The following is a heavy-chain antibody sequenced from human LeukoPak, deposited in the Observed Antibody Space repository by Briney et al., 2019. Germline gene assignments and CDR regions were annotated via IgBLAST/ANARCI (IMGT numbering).Heavy chain of an antibody. V-gene: IGHV3-48*04. CDR1: GFTFSSYA. J-gene: IGHJ4*02. CDR2: ISSSGSTI. CDR3: ARGHYYDSSGSLDY. D-gene: IGHD3-22*01. Sequence: GRSLRLSCAASGFTFSSYAMHWVRQAPGKGLEWVSYISSSGSTIYYADSMKGRFTISRDNAKNSLYLQMNSLRAEDTAVYYCARGHYYDSSGSLDYWGQGTLVTVSS.